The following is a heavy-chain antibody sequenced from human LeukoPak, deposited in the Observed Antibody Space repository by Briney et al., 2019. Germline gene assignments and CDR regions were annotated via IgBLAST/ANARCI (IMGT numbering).Heavy chain of an antibody. CDR1: GYTFTSYY. V-gene: IGHV1-46*01. J-gene: IGHJ6*02. Sequence: ASVKVSCKASGYTFTSYYMHWVRQAPGQGLEWMGIINPSGGSTSYAQKFQGRVTMTRDTSKNQFSLKLSSVTAADTAVYYCVRARDGWYRENYYGMDVWGQGTTVTVSS. CDR3: VRARDGWYRENYYGMDV. D-gene: IGHD6-19*01. CDR2: INPSGGST.